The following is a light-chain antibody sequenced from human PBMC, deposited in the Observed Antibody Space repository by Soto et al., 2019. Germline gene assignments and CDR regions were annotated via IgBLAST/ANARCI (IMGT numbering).Light chain of an antibody. Sequence: DIQMTQSPSSLSASVGDRVTITCRTSQSISNYLNWYQQKPGRAPKLLIYTASNLQSGVPSRFSGSGSGTDITLSISSLQPEDFGTYYCQQSSSFGGGTKVEIK. CDR2: TAS. CDR1: QSISNY. J-gene: IGKJ4*01. CDR3: QQSSS. V-gene: IGKV1-39*01.